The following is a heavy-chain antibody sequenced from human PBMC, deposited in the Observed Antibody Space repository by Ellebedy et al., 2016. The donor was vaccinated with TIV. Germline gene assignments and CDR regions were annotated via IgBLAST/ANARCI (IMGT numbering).Heavy chain of an antibody. V-gene: IGHV3-66*01. CDR3: ARDPPAGGTSTWG. CDR2: MYSGGST. J-gene: IGHJ4*02. D-gene: IGHD2-15*01. Sequence: GESLKISCAASGVTVSNNYMTWVRQAPGQGLESVSVMYSGGSTYYADSVKGRFTVSRDSSKDTLYLQMNSLRAEDTAVYYCARDPPAGGTSTWGWGQGTLVTVSS. CDR1: GVTVSNNY.